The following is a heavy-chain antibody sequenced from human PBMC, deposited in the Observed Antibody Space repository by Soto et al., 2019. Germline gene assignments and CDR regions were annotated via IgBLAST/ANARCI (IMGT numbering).Heavy chain of an antibody. V-gene: IGHV3-21*01. CDR2: ISSSSSYI. J-gene: IGHJ4*02. Sequence: GGSLRLSCAASGFTFSSYSMNWVRQAPGKGLEWVSSISSSSSYIYYADSVKGRFTISRDNAKNSLYLQMNSLRAEDTAVYYCARDRWSTTVPDYWGQGTLVTVSS. D-gene: IGHD4-4*01. CDR3: ARDRWSTTVPDY. CDR1: GFTFSSYS.